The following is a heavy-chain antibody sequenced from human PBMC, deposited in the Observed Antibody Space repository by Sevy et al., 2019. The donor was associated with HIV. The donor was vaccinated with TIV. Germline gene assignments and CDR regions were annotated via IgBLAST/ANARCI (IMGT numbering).Heavy chain of an antibody. V-gene: IGHV3-48*02. J-gene: IGHJ4*02. Sequence: GGSLRLSCAVSGFIFSGYSMNWVRQAPGKGLEWVSYISSSSDIIYCADSVKGRFTISRDNARNSLYLQMNSLRDEDTAVYYCASTIAAAETFDYWGQGALVTVSS. CDR1: GFIFSGYS. CDR2: ISSSSDII. D-gene: IGHD6-25*01. CDR3: ASTIAAAETFDY.